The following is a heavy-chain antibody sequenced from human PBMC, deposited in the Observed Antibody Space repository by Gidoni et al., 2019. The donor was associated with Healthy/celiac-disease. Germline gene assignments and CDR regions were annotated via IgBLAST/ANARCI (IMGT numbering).Heavy chain of an antibody. CDR3: ARTLDIVVVPGGGHFDY. J-gene: IGHJ4*02. CDR1: GGSISSSSYY. CDR2: IYYSGST. V-gene: IGHV4-39*01. Sequence: QLQLQESGPGLVKPSETLSLTCTVSGGSISSSSYYWGWIRQPPGKGLEWIGSIYYSGSTYYNPSLKSRVTISVDTSKNQFSLKLSSVTAADTAVYYCARTLDIVVVPGGGHFDYWGQGTLVTVSS. D-gene: IGHD2-2*01.